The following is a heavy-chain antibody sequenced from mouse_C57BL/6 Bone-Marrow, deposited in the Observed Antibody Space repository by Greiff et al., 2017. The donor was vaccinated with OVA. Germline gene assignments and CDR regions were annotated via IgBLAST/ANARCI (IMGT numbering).Heavy chain of an antibody. Sequence: QVQLKQPGAELVMPGASVKLSCKASGYTFTSYWMHWVKQRPGQGLEWIGEIDPSDSYTNSNQKFKGKSTLTVVKSSSTAYMQLSSLTSEDSAVYYCASYYYNGSSYGYFDVGGTGKTVTVSS. CDR1: GYTFTSYW. J-gene: IGHJ1*03. CDR3: ASYYYNGSSYGYFDV. V-gene: IGHV1-69*01. D-gene: IGHD1-1*01. CDR2: IDPSDSYT.